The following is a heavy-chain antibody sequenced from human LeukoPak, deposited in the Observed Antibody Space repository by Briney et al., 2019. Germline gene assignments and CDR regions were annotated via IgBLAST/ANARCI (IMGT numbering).Heavy chain of an antibody. J-gene: IGHJ4*02. Sequence: GASVKVSCKASGYTFTAYPINWVRQAPGQGLEWMGWISTNTGTPTFAQGFTGRFVFSLDTSVSTAYLQISSLKAEDTAVYYCARDQQLSGYDPNFDYWGQGTLVTVSS. CDR3: ARDQQLSGYDPNFDY. V-gene: IGHV7-4-1*02. CDR1: GYTFTAYP. D-gene: IGHD5-12*01. CDR2: ISTNTGTP.